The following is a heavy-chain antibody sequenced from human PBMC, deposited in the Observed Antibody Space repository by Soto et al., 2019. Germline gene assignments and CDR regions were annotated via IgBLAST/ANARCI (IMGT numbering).Heavy chain of an antibody. J-gene: IGHJ4*02. CDR1: GFTFSSYA. V-gene: IGHV3-23*01. CDR2: ISGSGGST. Sequence: GGSLRLSCAASGFTFSSYAMSWVRQAPGKGLEWVSAISGSGGSTYYADSVKGRFTISRDNSKNTLYLQMNSLRAEDTAVYYCAKDFAYGDYVAGPFDYWGQGTLVTVSS. D-gene: IGHD4-17*01. CDR3: AKDFAYGDYVAGPFDY.